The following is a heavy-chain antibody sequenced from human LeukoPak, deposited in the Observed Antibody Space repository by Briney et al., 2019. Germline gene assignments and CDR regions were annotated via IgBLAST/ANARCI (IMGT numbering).Heavy chain of an antibody. CDR3: ARVSMDV. D-gene: IGHD3/OR15-3a*01. V-gene: IGHV3-23*01. J-gene: IGHJ4*02. CDR1: GFTFSSYA. Sequence: GGSLRLSCAASGFTFSSYALSWVRQAPGKGLEWVSTMTSDGGGTYSADSVKGRFTVSRDNSKNTLFLQMNSLRAEDTAVYYCARVSMDVWGQGTLVTVSS. CDR2: MTSDGGGT.